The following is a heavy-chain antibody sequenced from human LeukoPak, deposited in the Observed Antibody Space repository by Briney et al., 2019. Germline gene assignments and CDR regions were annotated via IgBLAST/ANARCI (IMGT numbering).Heavy chain of an antibody. CDR3: ARGSYDSSDYEYFQH. D-gene: IGHD3-22*01. Sequence: ASVKVSCRASGYTFTGYYIHWVRQAPGQGLEWMGWINPNSGGTHYAQNFQGRVTMTRDTSIITAYMELSRLRSDDTAVYFCARGSYDSSDYEYFQHWGQGTLVTVSS. V-gene: IGHV1-2*02. CDR2: INPNSGGT. CDR1: GYTFTGYY. J-gene: IGHJ1*01.